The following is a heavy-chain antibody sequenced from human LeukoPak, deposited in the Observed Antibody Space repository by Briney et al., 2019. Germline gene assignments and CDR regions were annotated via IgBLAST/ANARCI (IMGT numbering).Heavy chain of an antibody. D-gene: IGHD5-18*01. Sequence: GGSLRLSCAASGFTFSSYGMHWVRQAPGKGLEWVAVIWYDGSNKYYADSVKGRFTISRDNSKNTLYLQMNSLRAADTAVYYCARDSGIQLWLDYWGQGTLVTVSS. V-gene: IGHV3-33*01. CDR1: GFTFSSYG. CDR2: IWYDGSNK. J-gene: IGHJ4*02. CDR3: ARDSGIQLWLDY.